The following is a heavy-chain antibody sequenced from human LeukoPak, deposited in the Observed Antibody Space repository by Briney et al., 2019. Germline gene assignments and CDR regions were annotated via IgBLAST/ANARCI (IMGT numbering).Heavy chain of an antibody. D-gene: IGHD4-17*01. Sequence: PSETLSLTCTVSGGSISSYYWSWIRQPAGKGLEWIGRIYTSGSTNYNPSLKSRVTMSVDTSKNQFSLKLSSVTAADTAVYYCARDLGTVTTPAYYYYYMDVWGKGTTVTLSS. V-gene: IGHV4-4*07. CDR1: GGSISSYY. J-gene: IGHJ6*03. CDR2: IYTSGST. CDR3: ARDLGTVTTPAYYYYYMDV.